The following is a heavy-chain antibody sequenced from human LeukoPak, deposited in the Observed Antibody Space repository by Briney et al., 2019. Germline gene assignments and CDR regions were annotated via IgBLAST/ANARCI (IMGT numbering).Heavy chain of an antibody. J-gene: IGHJ4*02. CDR2: ISYDGSNK. D-gene: IGHD4-17*01. CDR1: GFTFSSYG. Sequence: GGSLRLSCAASGFTFSSYGMHWARQAPGKGLEWVAVISYDGSNKYYADSVKGRFTISRDNSKNTLYLQMNSLRAEDTAVYYCAKAPLYGDYFDYWGQGTLVTVSS. CDR3: AKAPLYGDYFDY. V-gene: IGHV3-30*18.